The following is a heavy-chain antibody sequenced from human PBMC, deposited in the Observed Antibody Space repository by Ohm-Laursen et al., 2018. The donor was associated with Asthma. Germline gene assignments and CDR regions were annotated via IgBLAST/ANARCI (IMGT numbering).Heavy chain of an antibody. D-gene: IGHD2/OR15-2a*01. CDR2: IYSTGST. V-gene: IGHV4-59*01. CDR3: ARGVVSRTTPNWFDP. J-gene: IGHJ5*02. Sequence: SQTLSLTCTLSGASFSTYYWGWIRQPPGKGLEWIGYIYSTGSTNYNPSLESRVTISIDTSTNQFSLKLNSASAADTAVYYCARGVVSRTTPNWFDPWGQGTLVTVSS. CDR1: GASFSTYY.